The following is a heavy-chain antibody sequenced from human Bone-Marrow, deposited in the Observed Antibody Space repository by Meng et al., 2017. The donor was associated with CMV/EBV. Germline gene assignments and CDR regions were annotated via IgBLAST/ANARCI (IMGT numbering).Heavy chain of an antibody. CDR1: GDSVSSHSGA. CDR2: TYYRSQWKT. V-gene: IGHV6-1*01. J-gene: IGHJ4*02. Sequence: SQTLSLTCAISGDSVSSHSGAWNWIRQSPSRGLEWLGRTYYRSQWKTDYAVSVKSRMTIKSDTSKNQFSLQLNSVTPEDTAVYYCARAPSGSYPDYWGQGTLVTVSS. CDR3: ARAPSGSYPDY. D-gene: IGHD3-16*02.